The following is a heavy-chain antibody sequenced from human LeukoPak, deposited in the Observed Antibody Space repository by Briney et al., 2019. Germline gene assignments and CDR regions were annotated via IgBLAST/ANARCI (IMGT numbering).Heavy chain of an antibody. V-gene: IGHV1-2*02. Sequence: ALVKVSCKASGYTFTDYYIRWVRQAPGLGLEWMGRINPKSGGTNYAQKFQGRVTMTRDTPINTAYMDLSSLESGDTAVYYCARTITSAASGGDYWGQGALVIVSS. J-gene: IGHJ4*02. CDR1: GYTFTDYY. D-gene: IGHD2-2*01. CDR3: ARTITSAASGGDY. CDR2: INPKSGGT.